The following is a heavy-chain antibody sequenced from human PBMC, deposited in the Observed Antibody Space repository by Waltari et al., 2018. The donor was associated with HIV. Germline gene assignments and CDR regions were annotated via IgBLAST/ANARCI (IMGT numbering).Heavy chain of an antibody. Sequence: QVQLVQSGAEVKKPGASVKVSCKASGYTFTRYGISWVRPAPGQGLEWMGWISAYSGHTNYAQKLQGRVTMTTDTSTSTAYMDLRSLRSDDTAFYYCARALWSGYYTPYYFDYWGQGTLVTVSS. V-gene: IGHV1-18*01. CDR3: ARALWSGYYTPYYFDY. CDR1: GYTFTRYG. D-gene: IGHD3-3*01. J-gene: IGHJ4*02. CDR2: ISAYSGHT.